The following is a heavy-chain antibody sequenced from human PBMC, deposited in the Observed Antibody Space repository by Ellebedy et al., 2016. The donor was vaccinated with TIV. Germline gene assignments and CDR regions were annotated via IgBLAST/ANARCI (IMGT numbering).Heavy chain of an antibody. Sequence: GESLKISCKGSGYSFTSYWIGWVRQMPGKGLEWMGNIYPGDSNTAYSPSFQGQVTISADKSISSAYLQWSRLKASDTAMYYCVRGPLGYCSGGSCSADYWGQGTLVTVSS. CDR1: GYSFTSYW. D-gene: IGHD2-15*01. CDR2: IYPGDSNT. CDR3: VRGPLGYCSGGSCSADY. J-gene: IGHJ4*02. V-gene: IGHV5-51*01.